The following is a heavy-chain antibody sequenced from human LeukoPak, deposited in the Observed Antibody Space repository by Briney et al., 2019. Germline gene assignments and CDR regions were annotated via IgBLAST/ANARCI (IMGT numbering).Heavy chain of an antibody. CDR3: AKMEAPAILFAGFQN. CDR1: GFTFSSYA. J-gene: IGHJ1*01. CDR2: ISGSGGRT. D-gene: IGHD2-21*02. Sequence: PGGSLRLSCAASGFTFSSYAMSWVRQAPGKGLEWVSAISGSGGRTYYADSVKGRFTLSRDNSKNTLYLQMNSLRAEDTAGYYCAKMEAPAILFAGFQNWGQGTLVTVSS. V-gene: IGHV3-23*01.